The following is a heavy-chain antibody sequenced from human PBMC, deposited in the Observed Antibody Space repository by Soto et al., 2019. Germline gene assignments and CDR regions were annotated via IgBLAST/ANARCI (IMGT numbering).Heavy chain of an antibody. V-gene: IGHV5-51*01. CDR2: IYPSDSDT. D-gene: IGHD6-13*01. J-gene: IGHJ4*02. Sequence: PGESLKISCKGSGDSFNTNWIGWVRQMPGKGLEWMGIIYPSDSDTRYSPSFQGQVTISADKSLNTAYLQWSSLKASDTAMYYCARYSTSPGGYWGQGTLVTVSS. CDR3: ARYSTSPGGY. CDR1: GDSFNTNW.